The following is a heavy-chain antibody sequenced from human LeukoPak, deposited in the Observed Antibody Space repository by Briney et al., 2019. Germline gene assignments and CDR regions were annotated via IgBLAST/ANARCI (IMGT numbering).Heavy chain of an antibody. V-gene: IGHV4-34*01. J-gene: IGHJ4*02. D-gene: IGHD2-15*01. CDR2: INHRGST. Sequence: GSLRLSCAASGFTVSRIYMSWVRQAPGKGLEWIGEINHRGSTNYNPSLKSRVTVSLDTSKNQFSLKLSSVTAADTAVYYCARAPGAALDWGQGTLVTVSS. CDR1: GFTVSRIY. CDR3: ARAPGAALD.